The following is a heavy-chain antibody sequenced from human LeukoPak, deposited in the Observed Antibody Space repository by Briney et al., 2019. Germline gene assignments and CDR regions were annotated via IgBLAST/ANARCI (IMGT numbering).Heavy chain of an antibody. CDR1: GGSISSSSYY. CDR2: IYYSGST. Sequence: SETLSPTCTVSGGSISSSSYYWGWIRQPPGKGLEWIGSIYYSGSTYYNPSLKSRVTISVDTSKNQFSLKLSSVTAADTAVYYCATTTIRLGYWGQGTLVTVSS. D-gene: IGHD1-26*01. J-gene: IGHJ4*02. CDR3: ATTTIRLGY. V-gene: IGHV4-39*07.